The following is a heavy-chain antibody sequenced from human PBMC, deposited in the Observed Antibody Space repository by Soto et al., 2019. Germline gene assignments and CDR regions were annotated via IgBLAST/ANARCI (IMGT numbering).Heavy chain of an antibody. CDR1: GYTFTSYD. D-gene: IGHD3-10*01. CDR3: ARGGDYYGSGSYSSFYYYYMDV. V-gene: IGHV1-8*01. Sequence: ASVKVSCKASGYTFTSYDINWVRQATGQGLEWMGWMNPNSGNTGYAQKFQGRVTMTRNTSISTAYMELSSLRSEDTAVYYCARGGDYYGSGSYSSFYYYYMDVWGKGTTVTVS. J-gene: IGHJ6*03. CDR2: MNPNSGNT.